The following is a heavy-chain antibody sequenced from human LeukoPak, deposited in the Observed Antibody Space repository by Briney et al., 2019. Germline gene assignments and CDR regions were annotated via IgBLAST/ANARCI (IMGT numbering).Heavy chain of an antibody. V-gene: IGHV3-21*01. CDR3: VKDGDDSGWNYFDY. Sequence: PGGSLRLSCTASGFTFSTYNMNWVRQAPEKGLEWVSSISSSSSYRYYADSVKGRFTISRDNSQNTLSLQMNSLRAEDTAVYYCVKDGDDSGWNYFDYWGQGTLVTVSS. CDR2: ISSSSSYR. J-gene: IGHJ4*02. CDR1: GFTFSTYN. D-gene: IGHD6-19*01.